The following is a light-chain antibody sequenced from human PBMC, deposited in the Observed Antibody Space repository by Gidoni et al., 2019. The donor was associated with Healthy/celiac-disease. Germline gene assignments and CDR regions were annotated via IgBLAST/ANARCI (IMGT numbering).Light chain of an antibody. J-gene: IGLJ2*01. CDR3: QSYDSSNVV. CDR1: SGSIASHY. CDR2: EDN. V-gene: IGLV6-57*01. Sequence: NFMLTQPHSVSESPGKTVTISCTPSSGSIASHYVQWYQQRPGSSPTTVIYEDNQRPSGVPDRFSGSIDSSSNSASLTISGLKTEDEADYYCQSYDSSNVVFGGGTKLTVL.